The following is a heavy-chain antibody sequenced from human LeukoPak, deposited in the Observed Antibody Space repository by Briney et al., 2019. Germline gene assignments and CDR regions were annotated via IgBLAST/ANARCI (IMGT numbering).Heavy chain of an antibody. J-gene: IGHJ4*02. V-gene: IGHV3-74*01. Sequence: SGGSLRLSCAASGFTFSSYWMHWVRQAPGKGLVWVSHINSDGSSTSYADSVKGRFTISRDNAKNTLYLQMNSLRAEDTAVYYCARSAAPANHFDYWGQGTLVTVSS. D-gene: IGHD6-13*01. CDR3: ARSAAPANHFDY. CDR1: GFTFSSYW. CDR2: INSDGSST.